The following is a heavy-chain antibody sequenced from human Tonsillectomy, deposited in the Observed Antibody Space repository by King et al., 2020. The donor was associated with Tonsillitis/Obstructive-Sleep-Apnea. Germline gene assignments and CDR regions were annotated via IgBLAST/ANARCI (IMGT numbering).Heavy chain of an antibody. CDR1: GYTFTGYY. Sequence: VQLVQSGAEVKKPGASVKVSCKASGYTFTGYYMHWVRXAPGQGLEXXXXXXPXSGXXNNXXKFQGRVXMTRDTSISTTYMELSXXXSDDTAVYYCARDRRDGYNFLFDYWGQGTLVTVSS. D-gene: IGHD5-24*01. J-gene: IGHJ4*02. CDR2: XXPXSGXX. CDR3: ARDRRDGYNFLFDY. V-gene: IGHV1-2*02.